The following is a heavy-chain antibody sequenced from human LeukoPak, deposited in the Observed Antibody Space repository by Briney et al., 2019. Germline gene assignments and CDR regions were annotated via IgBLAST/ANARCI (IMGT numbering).Heavy chain of an antibody. CDR1: GYSGIELW. CDR2: FDYEDGET. Sequence: ASVKVSCKVTGYSGIELWMRWMRQAPRKGLEWMGGFDYEDGETRYAQKFQGRVTMTEDTATDTAYLELSSLTSNDTAVYYCATHTISGVVTYAFQLWGRGTLVTVSS. V-gene: IGHV1-24*01. CDR3: ATHTISGVVTYAFQL. J-gene: IGHJ3*01. D-gene: IGHD3-3*01.